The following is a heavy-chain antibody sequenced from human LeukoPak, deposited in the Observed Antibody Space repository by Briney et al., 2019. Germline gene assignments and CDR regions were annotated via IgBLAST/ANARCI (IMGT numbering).Heavy chain of an antibody. Sequence: GASVTVSCKAAGYSFTSFHINWVRQAPGQGPEWMGWMNPNTGNTGFAQKFQGRVTITQNSSISTVYMELNSLTSEDTAVYYCARRGLVAGIYDLVYGFDIWGQGTMVTVSS. D-gene: IGHD3/OR15-3a*01. CDR3: ARRGLVAGIYDLVYGFDI. J-gene: IGHJ3*02. CDR2: MNPNTGNT. CDR1: GYSFTSFH. V-gene: IGHV1-8*03.